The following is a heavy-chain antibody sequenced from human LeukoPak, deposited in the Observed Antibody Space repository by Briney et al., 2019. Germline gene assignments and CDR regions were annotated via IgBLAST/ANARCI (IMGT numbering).Heavy chain of an antibody. J-gene: IGHJ4*02. V-gene: IGHV3-7*04. CDR3: ARDRDYYDSSGYYAHYLDY. CDR1: GFTFSNYW. D-gene: IGHD3-22*01. CDR2: IKQDGSEK. Sequence: PGGSLRLSCAASGFTFSNYWMSWVRQAPGKGLKWVANIKQDGSEKYYVDSATGRFTISRDNAKNSLYLQMNSLRAEDTAVYYCARDRDYYDSSGYYAHYLDYWGQGTLVTVSS.